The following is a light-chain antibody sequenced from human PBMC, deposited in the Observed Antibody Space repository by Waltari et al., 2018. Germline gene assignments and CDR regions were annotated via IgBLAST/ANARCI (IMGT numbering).Light chain of an antibody. CDR2: LGS. CDR3: MQALHTPRFT. V-gene: IGKV2-28*01. CDR1: QSLLHTTGYNY. J-gene: IGKJ3*01. Sequence: DIVMTQSPLSLPVTPGEPASISCRSSQSLLHTTGYNYLDWYLQKPGQSPQLLIYLGSNRASGVPARFSGSGSGTDFTLKISRVEAEDVGVYYCMQALHTPRFTFGPGTKVDIK.